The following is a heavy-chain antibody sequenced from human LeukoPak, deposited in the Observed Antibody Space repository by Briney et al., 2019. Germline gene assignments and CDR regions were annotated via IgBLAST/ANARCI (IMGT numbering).Heavy chain of an antibody. D-gene: IGHD3-10*01. V-gene: IGHV4-38-2*02. CDR1: GYSISSDYY. J-gene: IGHJ5*02. CDR3: ARDRYYYGSGSYNWFDP. Sequence: SETLSLTCTVSGYSISSDYYWGWIRQPPGKGLEWIGSIYHSGSTYYNPSLKSRVTMSVDTSKNQFSLKLSSVTAADTAVYYCARDRYYYGSGSYNWFDPWGQGTLVTVSS. CDR2: IYHSGST.